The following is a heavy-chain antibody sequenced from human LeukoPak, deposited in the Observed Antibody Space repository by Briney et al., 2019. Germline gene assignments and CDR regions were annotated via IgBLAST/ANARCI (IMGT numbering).Heavy chain of an antibody. Sequence: PSETLSLTCTVSDGSISTYYWSWIRQPPGKGLEWIGYIYYSGSTNYNPSLKSRVTISLDRSKNQFSLKLSSVTAADTAVYYCARLYYDILTGYYSYFDYWGQGTLVTVSS. J-gene: IGHJ4*02. CDR1: DGSISTYY. CDR3: ARLYYDILTGYYSYFDY. V-gene: IGHV4-59*01. CDR2: IYYSGST. D-gene: IGHD3-9*01.